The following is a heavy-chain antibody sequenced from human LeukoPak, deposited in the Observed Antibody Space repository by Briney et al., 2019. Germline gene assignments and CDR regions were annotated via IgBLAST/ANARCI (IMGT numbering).Heavy chain of an antibody. V-gene: IGHV3-74*01. CDR1: GFSFNKYW. CDR2: INPDGSTT. J-gene: IGHJ4*02. Sequence: GGSLRLSCEASGFSFNKYWMHWVRQVPGKGPVWVSRINPDGSTTNYADSVKGRFSISRDNAKSIMYLQMNSLSVEDTAVYYCARGGDGSNSLINYWGQGTLVTVSS. CDR3: ARGGDGSNSLINY. D-gene: IGHD5-24*01.